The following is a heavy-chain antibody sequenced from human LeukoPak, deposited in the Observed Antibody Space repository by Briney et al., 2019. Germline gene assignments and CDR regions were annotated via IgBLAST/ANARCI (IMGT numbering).Heavy chain of an antibody. J-gene: IGHJ5*02. CDR3: ARVSYSSSWYASGA. CDR1: GGSFSGYY. CDR2: INHSGST. D-gene: IGHD6-13*01. V-gene: IGHV4-34*01. Sequence: PSETLSLTCAVYGGSFSGYYWSWIRQPPGKGLEWIGEINHSGSTNYNPSLESRVTISVDTSKNQFSLKLSSVTAADTAVYYCARVSYSSSWYASGAWGQGTLVTVSS.